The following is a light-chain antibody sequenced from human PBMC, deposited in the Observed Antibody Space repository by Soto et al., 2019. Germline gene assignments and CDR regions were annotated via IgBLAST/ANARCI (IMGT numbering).Light chain of an antibody. V-gene: IGKV3-20*01. J-gene: IGKJ1*01. CDR3: QQYWSSPRT. Sequence: EVVLTQSPGTLSLSPGERATLSCRASQSVRSTYLAWYRQNPGQAPRLLIYQASNRATGIPDRFSGSGSGADFTLTISRLXXXXFAVYYXQQYWSSPRTFGQGTKVEIK. CDR1: QSVRSTY. CDR2: QAS.